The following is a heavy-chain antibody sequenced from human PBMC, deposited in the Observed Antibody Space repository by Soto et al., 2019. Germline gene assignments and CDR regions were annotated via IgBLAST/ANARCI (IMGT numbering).Heavy chain of an antibody. CDR3: VREVDYGAYE. Sequence: QVQLVESGGGVVQPGRSLRLSCAASGFTFSSYGMHWVRQAPGKGLEWVAVIWYDGSNKYYADSVKGRFTISRDNSKNTLYLQMNSRRAEDTAVYYGVREVDYGAYEWGQGTLVTVSS. CDR1: GFTFSSYG. CDR2: IWYDGSNK. V-gene: IGHV3-33*01. D-gene: IGHD4-17*01. J-gene: IGHJ4*02.